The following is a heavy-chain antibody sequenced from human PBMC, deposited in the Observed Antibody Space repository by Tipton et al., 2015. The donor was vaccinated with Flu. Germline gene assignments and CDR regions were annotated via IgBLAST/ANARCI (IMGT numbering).Heavy chain of an antibody. CDR2: IYTSGGT. J-gene: IGHJ4*02. Sequence: TLSLICTVSVGSLSSYYWSWISQPAGKVLEWIGRIYTSGGTKFNPSLRDRFTMTVDASKKEFDLKLSSVTAANTAVYYCARGSGSGTFMIFDFWGQGTLVTVSS. CDR1: VGSLSSYY. D-gene: IGHD3-10*01. CDR3: ARGSGSGTFMIFDF. V-gene: IGHV4-4*07.